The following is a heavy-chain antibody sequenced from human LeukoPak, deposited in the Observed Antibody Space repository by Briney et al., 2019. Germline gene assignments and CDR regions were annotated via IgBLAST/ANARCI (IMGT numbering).Heavy chain of an antibody. J-gene: IGHJ3*02. Sequence: PGGSLRLSCAASGFTFSSYAMHWVRQAPGKGLEWVSGISWNSGSIGYADSVKGRFTISRDNAKNSLYLQMNSLRAEDTALYYCAKDIRAIDRGAFDIWGQGTMVTVSS. V-gene: IGHV3-9*01. CDR3: AKDIRAIDRGAFDI. D-gene: IGHD3-10*01. CDR1: GFTFSSYA. CDR2: ISWNSGSI.